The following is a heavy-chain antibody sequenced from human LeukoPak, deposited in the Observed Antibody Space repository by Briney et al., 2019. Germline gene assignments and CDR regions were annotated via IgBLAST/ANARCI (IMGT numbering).Heavy chain of an antibody. CDR3: AKVYSSSWYLFDY. CDR1: GFTFSSYA. V-gene: IGHV3-23*01. Sequence: PGGSPRLSCAASGFTFSSYAMTWVRQAPGKGLEWVSSISSSDFSTYYADSVKGRFTISRDNSKNTLYLQMNSLRAEDTALYYCAKVYSSSWYLFDYWGQGTLVTVSS. J-gene: IGHJ4*02. CDR2: ISSSDFST. D-gene: IGHD6-13*01.